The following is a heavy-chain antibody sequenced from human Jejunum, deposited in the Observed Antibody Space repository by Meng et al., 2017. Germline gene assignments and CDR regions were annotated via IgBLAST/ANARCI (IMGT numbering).Heavy chain of an antibody. CDR1: GLTLTNAW. CDR2: LKSKTAGGTT. V-gene: IGHV3-15*01. J-gene: IGHJ5*02. CDR3: NTLSS. Sequence: GASLKISCAASGLTLTNAWMFWVRQAPGKGLEWVGRLKSKTAGGTTDYAVPVKGRCTVSRDDSENILYLQMNSLKTEDTAVYYCNTLSSWGQGTLVTVSS.